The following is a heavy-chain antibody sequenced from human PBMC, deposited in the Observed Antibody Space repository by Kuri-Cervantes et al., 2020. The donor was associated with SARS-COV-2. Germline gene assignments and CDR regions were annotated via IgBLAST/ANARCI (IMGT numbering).Heavy chain of an antibody. V-gene: IGHV3-74*01. CDR3: AKMAPRYYMDV. D-gene: IGHD5-24*01. CDR1: KFSFSNYW. Sequence: LSLTCAASKFSFSNYWMNWVRQAPGQGLVWVSRINGDGSSTTYADSVKGRFTISRDNAKNTLFLQMNSLRAEDTAVYYCAKMAPRYYMDVWGKGTTVTVSS. J-gene: IGHJ6*03. CDR2: INGDGSST.